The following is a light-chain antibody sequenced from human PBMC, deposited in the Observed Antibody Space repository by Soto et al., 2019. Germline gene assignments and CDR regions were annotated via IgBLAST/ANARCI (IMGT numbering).Light chain of an antibody. CDR3: VSFTTSRSYV. V-gene: IGLV2-14*01. CDR2: DII. Sequence: QSALTQPASVSGSPGQSITISCTGTSSDVGGYNYVSWYQQHPGKAPKVMIYDIINRPSGVSNRFSGSKSGNTASLTISGLQAEDEADYYCVSFTTSRSYVFGTGTKLTVL. J-gene: IGLJ1*01. CDR1: SSDVGGYNY.